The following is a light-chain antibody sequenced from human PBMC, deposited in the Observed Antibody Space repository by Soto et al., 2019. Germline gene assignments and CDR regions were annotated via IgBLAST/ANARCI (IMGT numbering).Light chain of an antibody. J-gene: IGLJ3*02. Sequence: QSVLTQSSSASASLGSSVKLTCTLNSGHSSYIIAWHQQQPRKAPRYLMKVEGSGSYNKGSGVPDRFSGSISGADRYLTISNLQSEDEADYYCETWDSNTRVFGGGTKLTVL. CDR1: SGHSSYI. V-gene: IGLV4-60*03. CDR2: VEGSGSY. CDR3: ETWDSNTRV.